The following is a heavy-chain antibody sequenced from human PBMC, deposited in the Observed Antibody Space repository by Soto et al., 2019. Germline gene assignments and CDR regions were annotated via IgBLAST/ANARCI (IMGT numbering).Heavy chain of an antibody. CDR1: GFTFSSYG. D-gene: IGHD5-12*01. J-gene: IGHJ5*02. CDR3: VRDLRDLSTVAVAH. V-gene: IGHV3-30*03. Sequence: GGSLRLSCAASGFTFSSYGMHWVRQAPGKGLEWVAVITYGGNNKYYADSVKGRFTISRDISKNSLYLQLNSLRDEDTAVYYCVRDLRDLSTVAVAHWGQGTLVTVSS. CDR2: ITYGGNNK.